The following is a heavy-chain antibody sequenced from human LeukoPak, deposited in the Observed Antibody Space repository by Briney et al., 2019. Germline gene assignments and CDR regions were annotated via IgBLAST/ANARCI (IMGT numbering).Heavy chain of an antibody. CDR2: ISYDGSNK. J-gene: IGHJ3*02. V-gene: IGHV3-30*03. D-gene: IGHD3-9*01. Sequence: GGSLRLSCAASGFTFSSYSMNWVRQAPGKGLEWVAVISYDGSNKYYADSVKGRFTISRDNSKNTLYLQMNSLRAEDTAVYYCARDSRDILTGHHPPEAFDIWGQGTMVTVSS. CDR3: ARDSRDILTGHHPPEAFDI. CDR1: GFTFSSYS.